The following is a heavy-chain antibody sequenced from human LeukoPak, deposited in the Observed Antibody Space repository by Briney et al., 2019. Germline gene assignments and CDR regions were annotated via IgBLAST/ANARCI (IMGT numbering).Heavy chain of an antibody. CDR2: IKSKTNGGTT. CDR1: GLTFSDAW. V-gene: IGHV3-15*01. CDR3: ATGGIVVVPTAPWAGFDY. Sequence: GGSLRLSCVVSGLTFSDAWMNWVRQAPGKGLEWVGRIKSKTNGGTTEYAAPVKGRFAISRDDSRNTLYLQMNSLKTEDTAVYYCATGGIVVVPTAPWAGFDYWGQGTLVTASS. D-gene: IGHD2-2*01. J-gene: IGHJ4*02.